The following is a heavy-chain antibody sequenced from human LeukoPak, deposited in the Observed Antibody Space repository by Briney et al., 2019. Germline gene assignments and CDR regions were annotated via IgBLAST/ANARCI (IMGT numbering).Heavy chain of an antibody. V-gene: IGHV4-59*01. Sequence: SETLSLTCTVSGGSISSYYWSWIRQPPGKGLEWIGYIYFTGSTNYNPSLKSRVTISVHTSKNQFSLKLSSVTAADTAVYYCARGHYYDSSGTDNYFDYWGQGTLVTVSS. CDR2: IYFTGST. D-gene: IGHD3-22*01. CDR1: GGSISSYY. J-gene: IGHJ4*02. CDR3: ARGHYYDSSGTDNYFDY.